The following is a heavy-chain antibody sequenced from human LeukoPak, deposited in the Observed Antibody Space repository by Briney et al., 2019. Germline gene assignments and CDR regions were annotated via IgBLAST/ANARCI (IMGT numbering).Heavy chain of an antibody. V-gene: IGHV3-21*01. D-gene: IGHD4-17*01. Sequence: GGSLRLSCAASGFTFSSHSMNWVRQAPGKGLEWVSSISSSSSYIYYADSVKGRFTISRDNAKNSLYLQMNSLRAEDTAVYYCARDRDAVTTGIFDYWGQGTLVTVSS. CDR2: ISSSSSYI. CDR3: ARDRDAVTTGIFDY. J-gene: IGHJ4*02. CDR1: GFTFSSHS.